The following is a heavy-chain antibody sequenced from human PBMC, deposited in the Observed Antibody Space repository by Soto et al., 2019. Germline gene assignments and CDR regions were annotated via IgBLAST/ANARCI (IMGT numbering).Heavy chain of an antibody. CDR2: INHSGST. CDR3: VRGRASGSYYLPNYYYYYGMDV. V-gene: IGHV4-34*01. Sequence: SETLSLTCAVYGGSFSGYYWSWIRQPPGKGLEWIGEINHSGSTNYNPSLKSRVTISVDTSKNQFSLKLSSVTAADTAVYYCVRGRASGSYYLPNYYYYYGMDVWGQGTTVTVSS. D-gene: IGHD3-10*01. CDR1: GGSFSGYY. J-gene: IGHJ6*02.